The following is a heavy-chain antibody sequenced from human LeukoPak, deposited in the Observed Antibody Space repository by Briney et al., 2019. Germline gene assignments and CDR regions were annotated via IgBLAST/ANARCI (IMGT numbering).Heavy chain of an antibody. CDR1: EFTFSSYW. J-gene: IGHJ4*02. D-gene: IGHD3-16*01. V-gene: IGHV3-7*03. CDR2: IKQDGSEK. CDR3: ARGRIGATSFDY. Sequence: GGSLRLSCAASEFTFSSYWMSWVRQAPGKGLEWVANIKQDGSEKYFVDSVKGRFTISRDNAENSLYLQMNSLRAEDTAVCYCARGRIGATSFDYWGQGTLVTVSS.